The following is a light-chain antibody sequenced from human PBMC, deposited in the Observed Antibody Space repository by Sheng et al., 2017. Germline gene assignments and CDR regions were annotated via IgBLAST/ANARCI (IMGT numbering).Light chain of an antibody. Sequence: EIQMTQSPSTLSAAVGDRVTITCRASESVNSWLAWYQQKPGIAPKLLIYKASTLESGVPSRFSGSGSGTEFTLTISSLQPEDFATYYCQQFIISPWTFGQGTKVEIK. CDR3: QQFIISPWT. CDR1: ESVNSW. V-gene: IGKV1-5*03. CDR2: KAS. J-gene: IGKJ1*01.